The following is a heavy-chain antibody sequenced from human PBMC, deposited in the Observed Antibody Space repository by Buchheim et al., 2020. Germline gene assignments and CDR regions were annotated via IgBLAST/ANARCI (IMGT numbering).Heavy chain of an antibody. CDR1: GGSLSSGGYY. D-gene: IGHD5-18*01. CDR3: ARERSQLWLGVRYYYFDY. CDR2: IYYTGST. V-gene: IGHV4-31*03. J-gene: IGHJ4*02. Sequence: QVQLQESGPGLVKASQTLSLTCTVSGGSLSSGGYYWSWIRQHPGKGLEWIGYIYYTGSTYYNPSLKSRVTISVATAKNQFSLNVNSVTAADTAIYYCARERSQLWLGVRYYYFDYWGQGAL.